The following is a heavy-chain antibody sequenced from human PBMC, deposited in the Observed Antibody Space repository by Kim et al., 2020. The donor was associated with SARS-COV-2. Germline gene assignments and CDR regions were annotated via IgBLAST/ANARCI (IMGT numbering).Heavy chain of an antibody. CDR2: IKSKTDGGTT. V-gene: IGHV3-15*01. CDR3: TTDKYLAVAGHYFDY. J-gene: IGHJ4*02. D-gene: IGHD6-19*01. Sequence: GGSLRLSCAASGFTFSNAWMTWVRQAPGKGLEWVGRIKSKTDGGTTDYAAPVKGRFTISRDDSKNTLYLQMNSLKTEDTAVYYCTTDKYLAVAGHYFDYWGQGTLVTVSS. CDR1: GFTFSNAW.